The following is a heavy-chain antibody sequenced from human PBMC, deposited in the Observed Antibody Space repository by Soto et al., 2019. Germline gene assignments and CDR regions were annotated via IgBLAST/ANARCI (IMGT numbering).Heavy chain of an antibody. J-gene: IGHJ3*02. D-gene: IGHD5-18*01. Sequence: ASETLSLTCTVSGGSISSYYWSWIRQPPGKGLEWIGYIYYSGSTNYNPSLKSRVTISVDTSKNQFSLKLSSVTAAGPAVYYCARVEQLDDAFDIWGQGTMVTVS. CDR1: GGSISSYY. CDR3: ARVEQLDDAFDI. CDR2: IYYSGST. V-gene: IGHV4-59*01.